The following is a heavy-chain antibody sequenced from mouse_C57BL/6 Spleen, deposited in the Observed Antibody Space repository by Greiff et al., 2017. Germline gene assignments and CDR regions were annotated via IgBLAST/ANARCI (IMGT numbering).Heavy chain of an antibody. V-gene: IGHV2-5*01. CDR1: GFSLTSYG. CDR3: AKTGGFHWYFDV. CDR2: IWRGGST. J-gene: IGHJ1*03. Sequence: VQGVESGPGLVQPSQSLSITCTVSGFSLTSYGVHWVRQSPGKGLEWLGVIWRGGSTDYNAAFMSRLSITKDNSKSQVFFKMNSLQADDTAIYYCAKTGGFHWYFDVWGTGTTVTVSS.